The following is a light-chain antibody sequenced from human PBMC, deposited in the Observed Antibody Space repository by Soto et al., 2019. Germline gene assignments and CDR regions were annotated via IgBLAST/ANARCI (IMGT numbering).Light chain of an antibody. J-gene: IGLJ1*01. V-gene: IGLV2-23*02. Sequence: QCVLKHAVSVSGVPGQAVPISCTRNSSDVGSYNLVSWYQQHPGKAPKLMIYEVSKRPSGVSNRFSGSKSGNTVSLTISGLQAEDEADYYCCSYAGSSTFVFGTGTKVTVL. CDR3: CSYAGSSTFV. CDR1: SSDVGSYNL. CDR2: EVS.